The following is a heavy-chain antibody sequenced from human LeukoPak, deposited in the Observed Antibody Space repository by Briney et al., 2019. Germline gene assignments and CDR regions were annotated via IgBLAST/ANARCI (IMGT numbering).Heavy chain of an antibody. CDR3: ARDEVKGWLGEKTHDY. D-gene: IGHD3-16*01. CDR2: ISSSGSTI. CDR1: GFTFSSYE. Sequence: GGSLRLSCAASGFTFSSYEMNWVRQAPGKGLEWVSYISSSGSTIYYADSVKGRFTISRDNAKNSLYLQMNGLRAEDTAVYYCARDEVKGWLGEKTHDYWGQGTLVTVSS. J-gene: IGHJ4*02. V-gene: IGHV3-48*03.